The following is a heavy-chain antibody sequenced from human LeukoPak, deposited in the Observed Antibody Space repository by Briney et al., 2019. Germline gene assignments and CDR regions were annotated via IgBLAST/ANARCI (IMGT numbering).Heavy chain of an antibody. CDR2: IYTSGST. J-gene: IGHJ5*02. CDR3: ARGGYIYSSSGDWFDP. D-gene: IGHD6-13*01. CDR1: GVSITSYY. V-gene: IGHV4-4*07. Sequence: KASETLSLTCTVSGVSITSYYWSWIRQPAGKGLEWIGRIYTSGSTNYNPSLKSRVTMSVDTSKNQFSLKLSSVTAADTALYYCARGGYIYSSSGDWFDPWGQGTLVTVSS.